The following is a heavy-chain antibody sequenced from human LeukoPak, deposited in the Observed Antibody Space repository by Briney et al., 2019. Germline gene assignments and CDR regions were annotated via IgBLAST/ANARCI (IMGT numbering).Heavy chain of an antibody. CDR1: GGSISSYY. V-gene: IGHV4-59*01. J-gene: IGHJ3*02. CDR2: IYYSGST. CDR3: ARGCGYCRSGEAFDI. D-gene: IGHD2-21*02. Sequence: SETLSLTCTVSGGSISSYYWSWIRQPPGKGLEWIGYIYYSGSTNYNPSLKSRVTISVDTSKNQFSLKLSSVTAADTAVYYCARGCGYCRSGEAFDIWGQGTMVTVSS.